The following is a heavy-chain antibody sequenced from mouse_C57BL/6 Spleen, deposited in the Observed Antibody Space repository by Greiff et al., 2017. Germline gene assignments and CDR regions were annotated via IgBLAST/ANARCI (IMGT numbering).Heavy chain of an antibody. D-gene: IGHD2-4*01. CDR3: ARSEYYDNDVDAMDY. CDR1: GYTFTDYY. Sequence: EVQLQQSGPELVKPGASVKISCKASGYTFTDYYMNWVKQSHGKSLEWIGDINPNNGGTSYNQKFNGKAPLTVDKSSSTAYMERRSLTSEDSAVYYCARSEYYDNDVDAMDYWGQGTSVTVSS. V-gene: IGHV1-26*01. J-gene: IGHJ4*01. CDR2: INPNNGGT.